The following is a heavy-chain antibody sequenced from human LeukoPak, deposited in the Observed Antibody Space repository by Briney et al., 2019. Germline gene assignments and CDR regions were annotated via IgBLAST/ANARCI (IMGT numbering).Heavy chain of an antibody. J-gene: IGHJ5*02. CDR2: LSWSGGST. CDR3: ARGIFYGGRNQYIWFDL. D-gene: IGHD4-23*01. CDR1: GISLSNYA. Sequence: GGSLRLSCVVSGISLSNYAMTWVRQAPGKGLEWVSSLSWSGGSTYYADSVKGRFTISRDNSKNTLYLQMNRLTAEDTAVYYCARGIFYGGRNQYIWFDLWGLGTLVTVSS. V-gene: IGHV3-23*01.